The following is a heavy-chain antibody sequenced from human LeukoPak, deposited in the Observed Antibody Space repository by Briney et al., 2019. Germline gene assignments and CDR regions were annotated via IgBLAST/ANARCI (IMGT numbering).Heavy chain of an antibody. V-gene: IGHV3-23*01. CDR1: GFTFSSYA. Sequence: PGGSLRLSCAASGFTFSSYAMGWVRQAPGKGLEWVSAISGSGGSTYYADSVKGRFTISRDNSKNTLYLQMNSLRAEDTAVYYCAKVAYYDILTGYMYYFDYWGQGTLVTVSS. J-gene: IGHJ4*02. D-gene: IGHD3-9*01. CDR3: AKVAYYDILTGYMYYFDY. CDR2: ISGSGGST.